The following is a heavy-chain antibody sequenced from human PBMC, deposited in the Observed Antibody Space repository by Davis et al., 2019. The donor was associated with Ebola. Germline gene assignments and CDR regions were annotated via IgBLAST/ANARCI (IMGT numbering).Heavy chain of an antibody. V-gene: IGHV3-7*01. Sequence: GGFLRLSCAVSGFTFSSYWMTWVRLAPGKGLEWVANIRQDGSDKQYVGSVEGRFTISRDNAKNSLYLQMNSLRVEDTGVYYCARFSRGELENFWGQGTLVSVSS. D-gene: IGHD3-10*01. CDR2: IRQDGSDK. J-gene: IGHJ4*02. CDR3: ARFSRGELENF. CDR1: GFTFSSYW.